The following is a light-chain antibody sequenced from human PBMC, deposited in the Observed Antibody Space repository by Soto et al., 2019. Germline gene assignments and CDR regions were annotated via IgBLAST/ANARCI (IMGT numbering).Light chain of an antibody. CDR3: QQYDNLPLT. CDR1: QGIDTS. CDR2: DAS. V-gene: IGKV1-33*01. J-gene: IGKJ4*01. Sequence: ILLTQSPSSLSASVGDRVTITCRASQGIDTSLAWYQQKPGKAPRLLIYDASDLERGVPSRFSGSGSGTDFTFTISSLQPEDIATYYCQQYDNLPLTFGGGTKVDI.